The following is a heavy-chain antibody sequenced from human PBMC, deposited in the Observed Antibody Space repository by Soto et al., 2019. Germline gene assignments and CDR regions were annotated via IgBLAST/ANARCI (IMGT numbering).Heavy chain of an antibody. V-gene: IGHV4-39*01. CDR2: MYYSGST. CDR3: ARHRGPMVRGVISNWFDP. D-gene: IGHD3-10*01. CDR1: GGSISSSSYY. Sequence: PSETLSLTCTVSGGSISSSSYYWGGIRHPPVKGLECIGSMYYSGSTYYNPSLQSRVTISVDTSKNQFSLKLSSVTAADTAVYYCARHRGPMVRGVISNWFDPWGQGTMVPVSS. J-gene: IGHJ5*02.